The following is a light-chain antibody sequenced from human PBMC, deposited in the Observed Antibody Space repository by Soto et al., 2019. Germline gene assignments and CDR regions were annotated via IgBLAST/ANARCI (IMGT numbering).Light chain of an antibody. CDR1: TSNIGSNV. J-gene: IGLJ1*01. CDR3: AAWDDSLSAYV. Sequence: QSVLTQPPSASGTPGQRVTIFCSGSTSNIGSNVVNWFQQLPGTAPKLLIYTNNLRPSGVPDRFSGSKSGTSASLAITGLQSDDGSDYYCAAWDDSLSAYVFGTGTKVTVL. V-gene: IGLV1-44*01. CDR2: TNN.